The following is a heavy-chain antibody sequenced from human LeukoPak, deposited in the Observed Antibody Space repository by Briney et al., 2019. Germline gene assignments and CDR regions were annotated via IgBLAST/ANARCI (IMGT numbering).Heavy chain of an antibody. CDR2: IYYSGRT. CDR1: GGSLSSGGCY. CDR3: ARSSDYGDYE. J-gene: IGHJ4*02. D-gene: IGHD4-17*01. V-gene: IGHV4-31*03. Sequence: SQTLSLTCTVSGGSLSSGGCYWTWLRQHPGTGLEWLGYIYYSGRTYYNPSLKSRITISLDTSENRFSLNLTSVSAADTAFYYCARSSDYGDYEWGQGPLVTVSS.